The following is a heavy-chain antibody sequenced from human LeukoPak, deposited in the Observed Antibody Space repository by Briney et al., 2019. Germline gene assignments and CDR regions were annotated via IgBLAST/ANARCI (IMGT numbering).Heavy chain of an antibody. CDR3: ARGPTIAAAGTRARIGWFDP. D-gene: IGHD6-13*01. CDR2: IYYSGST. J-gene: IGHJ5*02. V-gene: IGHV4-30-4*07. Sequence: PSETLSLTCAVSGGSISSGGYSWSWIRQPPGKGLEWIGYIYYSGSTYYNPSLKSRVTISVDTSKNQFSLKLSSVTAADTAVYYCARGPTIAAAGTRARIGWFDPWGQGTLVTVSS. CDR1: GGSISSGGYS.